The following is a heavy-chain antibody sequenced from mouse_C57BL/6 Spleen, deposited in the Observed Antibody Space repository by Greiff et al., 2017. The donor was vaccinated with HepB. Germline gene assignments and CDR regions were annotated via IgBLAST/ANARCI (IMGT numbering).Heavy chain of an antibody. J-gene: IGHJ2*01. V-gene: IGHV5-6*01. CDR3: ARDGNFDY. CDR2: ISSGGSYT. Sequence: EVQLVESGGDLVKPGGSLKLSCAASGFTFSSYGMSWVRQTPDKRLEWVATISSGGSYTYYPDSGKGRFTISRDNAKNTLYLQMSSLKSEDTAMYYCARDGNFDYWGQGTTLTVSS. D-gene: IGHD2-1*01. CDR1: GFTFSSYG.